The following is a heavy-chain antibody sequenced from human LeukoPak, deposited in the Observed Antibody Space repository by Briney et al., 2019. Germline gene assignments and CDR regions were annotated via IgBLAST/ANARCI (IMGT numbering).Heavy chain of an antibody. D-gene: IGHD5-18*01. J-gene: IGHJ4*02. CDR2: IYYSGST. CDR3: ARGYSCDY. CDR1: GGSISRYY. Sequence: SETLSLTCTASGGSISRYYRSWIRQPPGKGLEWIGYIYYSGSTNYNPSLKSRVTISVDTSKNQFSLKLSSVTASDMAFYYCARGYSCDYWGQGTLVTVSS. V-gene: IGHV4-59*01.